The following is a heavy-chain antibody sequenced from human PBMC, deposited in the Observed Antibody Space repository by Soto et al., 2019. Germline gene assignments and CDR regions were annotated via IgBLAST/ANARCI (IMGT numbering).Heavy chain of an antibody. J-gene: IGHJ6*02. CDR3: TKASSDRHHMDV. CDR1: GFTFSSYS. CDR2: ISSSSSYI. V-gene: IGHV3-21*04. Sequence: PGGSLRLSCAASGFTFSSYSMNWVRQAPGKGLEWVSSISSSSSYIYYTDSVKGRFTVSRDNSKNTLYLQMTSLRAEDTALYYCTKASSDRHHMDVWGQGTTVTVSS.